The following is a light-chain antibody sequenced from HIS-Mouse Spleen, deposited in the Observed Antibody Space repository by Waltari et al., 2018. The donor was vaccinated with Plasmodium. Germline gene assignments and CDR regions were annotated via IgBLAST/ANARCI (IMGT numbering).Light chain of an antibody. Sequence: DIVMTQSPDSPAVSLGERATITCKSSQSVLYSSNNKNYLAWYQQKQGQPPMLLIYRASTRESGVPDRFSGSGSGTDFTLTISSLQAEDVAVYYCQQYYSTPYTFGQGTKLEIK. CDR2: RAS. CDR3: QQYYSTPYT. J-gene: IGKJ2*01. CDR1: QSVLYSSNNKNY. V-gene: IGKV4-1*01.